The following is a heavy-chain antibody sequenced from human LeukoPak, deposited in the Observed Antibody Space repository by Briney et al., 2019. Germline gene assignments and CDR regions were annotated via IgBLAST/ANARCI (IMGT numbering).Heavy chain of an antibody. CDR3: ARSRTHGLDV. J-gene: IGHJ6*02. D-gene: IGHD2-2*01. Sequence: SETLSLTCSVSGGSITNYYWSWIRQSAGQGLEWIGRIYSSGATNYNPSLKSRVIMSIDTSKRQLSLKLSSVTVADTALYFCARSRTHGLDVWGPGTTVTVS. CDR2: IYSSGAT. V-gene: IGHV4-4*07. CDR1: GGSITNYY.